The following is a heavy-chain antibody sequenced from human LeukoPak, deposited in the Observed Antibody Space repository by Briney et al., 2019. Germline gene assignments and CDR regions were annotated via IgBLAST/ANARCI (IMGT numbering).Heavy chain of an antibody. D-gene: IGHD2-2*01. Sequence: GGSLRLSCAASGFTFSSYSMNWVRQAPGEGLEWFSSISSSSSYIYYADSVKGRFTISRDNAKNSLYLQMNSLRAEDTAVYYCARMKTYRGYCSSTSCSRPYYMDVWGKGTTVTVSS. J-gene: IGHJ6*03. CDR1: GFTFSSYS. V-gene: IGHV3-21*01. CDR3: ARMKTYRGYCSSTSCSRPYYMDV. CDR2: ISSSSSYI.